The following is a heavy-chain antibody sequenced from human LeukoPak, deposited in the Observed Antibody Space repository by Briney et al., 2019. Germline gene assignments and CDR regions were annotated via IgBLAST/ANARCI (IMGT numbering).Heavy chain of an antibody. J-gene: IGHJ4*02. D-gene: IGHD3-9*01. V-gene: IGHV3-23*01. CDR2: IVGSGGST. Sequence: GGSLRLSCAASGFTFSNYAMSWVRQPPGKGLEWVSAIVGSGGSTYYADSVKGRFSISRDNSKNTLFLQMNSLRVEDTALYYCSKWGDYDVLTGYYDSDFWGQGTLVTVSS. CDR3: SKWGDYDVLTGYYDSDF. CDR1: GFTFSNYA.